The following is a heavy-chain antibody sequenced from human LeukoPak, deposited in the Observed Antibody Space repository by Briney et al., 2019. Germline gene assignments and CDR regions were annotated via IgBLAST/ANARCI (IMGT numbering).Heavy chain of an antibody. CDR2: ISSSSSYI. J-gene: IGHJ4*02. CDR1: GFTFSSYS. Sequence: GGSLRPSCAASGFTFSSYSMNWVRQAPGKGLEWVSSISSSSSYIYYADSVKGRFTISRDNAKNSLYLQMNSLRAEDTAVYYCAREAGTTSGELDYWGQGTLVTVSS. CDR3: AREAGTTSGELDY. V-gene: IGHV3-21*01. D-gene: IGHD1-7*01.